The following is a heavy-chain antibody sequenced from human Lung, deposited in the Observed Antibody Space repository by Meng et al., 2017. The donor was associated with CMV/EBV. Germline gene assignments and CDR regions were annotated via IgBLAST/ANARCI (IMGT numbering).Heavy chain of an antibody. D-gene: IGHD2-2*01. CDR1: GFIFSDYS. J-gene: IGHJ4*02. CDR3: ARGREYCSSANCYQNFDY. CDR2: IRSSSIHI. Sequence: ESXKISXTASGFIFSDYSMSWVRQAPGKGLEWVSSIRSSSIHIYYADSTKGRFTISRDNAKKSLYLQMNSLRAEETAVYYYARGREYCSSANCYQNFDYWGQGTXVTVSS. V-gene: IGHV3-21*01.